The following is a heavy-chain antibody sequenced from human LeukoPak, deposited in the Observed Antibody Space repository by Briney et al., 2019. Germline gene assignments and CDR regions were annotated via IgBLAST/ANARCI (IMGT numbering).Heavy chain of an antibody. CDR1: GYTFTGYY. CDR2: INAYNGNT. CDR3: ARDNSEKTASYYDFWSGYYRLGYYYYYMDV. V-gene: IGHV1-18*04. D-gene: IGHD3-3*01. J-gene: IGHJ6*03. Sequence: GASVKVSCKASGYTFTGYYMHWVRQAPGQGLEWMGWINAYNGNTNYAQKLQGRVTMTTDTSTSTAYMELRSLRSDDTAVYYCARDNSEKTASYYDFWSGYYRLGYYYYYMDVWGKGTTVAVSS.